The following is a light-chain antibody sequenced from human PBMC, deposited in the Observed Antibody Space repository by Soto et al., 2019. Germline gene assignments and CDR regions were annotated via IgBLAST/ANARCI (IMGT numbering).Light chain of an antibody. V-gene: IGKV3-20*01. CDR3: QQADSFPLS. Sequence: EIVLTQSPGTLSLSPGERATLSCRASQSVYSRYLAWYQQKPGQAPRLLIYGASSRATGIPDRFSGSGSGTDFTLTISSLQPEDFATYYCQQADSFPLSFGGGTKVEI. CDR2: GAS. CDR1: QSVYSRY. J-gene: IGKJ4*01.